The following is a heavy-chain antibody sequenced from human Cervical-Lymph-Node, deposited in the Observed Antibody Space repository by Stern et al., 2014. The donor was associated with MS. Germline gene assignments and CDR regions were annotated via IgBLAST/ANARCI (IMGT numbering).Heavy chain of an antibody. Sequence: QLQLQESGPGLVKPSGTLSLTCAVSGGSISSSNWWSWVRQPPGKGLEWIGEIYHSGSTNYNPSLKSRVTISVDKSKNQFSLKLSSVTAADTAVYYCAREIGVVAATHWFDPWGQGTLVTVSS. CDR3: AREIGVVAATHWFDP. D-gene: IGHD2-15*01. V-gene: IGHV4-4*02. CDR2: IYHSGST. J-gene: IGHJ5*02. CDR1: GGSISSSNW.